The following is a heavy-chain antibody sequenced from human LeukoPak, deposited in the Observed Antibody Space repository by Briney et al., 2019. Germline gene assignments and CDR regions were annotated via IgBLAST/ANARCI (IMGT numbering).Heavy chain of an antibody. V-gene: IGHV4-59*01. CDR3: ARGGLAYCGGDCPSDAFDI. Sequence: SETLSLTCTVSGGSISGYYWSWIRQPPGKGLEWIGYIYYSGSTNYNPSLKSRVTISVDTSKNQFSLKLSSVTAADTAVYYCARGGLAYCGGDCPSDAFDIWGQGTMVTVSS. CDR2: IYYSGST. D-gene: IGHD2-21*02. CDR1: GGSISGYY. J-gene: IGHJ3*02.